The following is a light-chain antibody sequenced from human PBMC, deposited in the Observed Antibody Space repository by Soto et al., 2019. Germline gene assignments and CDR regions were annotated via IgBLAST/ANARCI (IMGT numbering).Light chain of an antibody. CDR3: QQYSTYPWT. CDR2: KAS. J-gene: IGKJ1*01. CDR1: QSINSW. V-gene: IGKV1-5*03. Sequence: DIQMTQSPSTLSASVGDRVTITCRASQSINSWLAWYQHKPGKAPKLLIYKASSLESGVPSTFSGSGSGTEFTLTISSLQPDDFATYYCQQYSTYPWTFGQGTKVEIK.